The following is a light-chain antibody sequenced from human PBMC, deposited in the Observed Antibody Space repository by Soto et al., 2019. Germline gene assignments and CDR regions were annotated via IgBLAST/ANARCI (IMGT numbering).Light chain of an antibody. V-gene: IGKV1-33*01. CDR1: RDIRKY. CDR2: DAS. Sequence: DIQMTQSPSSLSASVGDRVTITCQASRDIRKYLNWYQQKPGKAPKILIYDASNVETGVTSRFSGRGSGTDFTSTISILKSEDIAKYYCQHYHTLYSFGGGTKVEIK. CDR3: QHYHTLYS. J-gene: IGKJ4*01.